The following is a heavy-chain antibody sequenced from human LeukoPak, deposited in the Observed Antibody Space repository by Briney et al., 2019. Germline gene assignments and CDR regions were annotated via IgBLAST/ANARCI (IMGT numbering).Heavy chain of an antibody. CDR2: LNHSGST. Sequence: SETLSLTCAVYGGSFSGYYWSWIRQPPGKGLEWIGELNHSGSTNYNPSLKSRVTISVDTSKNQFSLKLSSVTAADTAVYYCARGPYCSGGSCFSTYFDYWGQGTLVTVSS. D-gene: IGHD2-15*01. V-gene: IGHV4-34*01. J-gene: IGHJ4*02. CDR1: GGSFSGYY. CDR3: ARGPYCSGGSCFSTYFDY.